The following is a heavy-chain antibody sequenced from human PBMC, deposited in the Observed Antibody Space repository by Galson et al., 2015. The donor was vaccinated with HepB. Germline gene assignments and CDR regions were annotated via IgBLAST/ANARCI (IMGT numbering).Heavy chain of an antibody. J-gene: IGHJ5*02. CDR1: GYTFTSYY. Sequence: SVKVSCKASGYTFTSYYMHWVRQAPGQGLEWMGIINPSGGSTSYAQKFQGRVTMTRDTSTSTVYMELSSLRSEDTAVYYCARDGYGTQYSSSWYGWFDPWGQGTLVTVSS. D-gene: IGHD6-13*01. V-gene: IGHV1-46*01. CDR2: INPSGGST. CDR3: ARDGYGTQYSSSWYGWFDP.